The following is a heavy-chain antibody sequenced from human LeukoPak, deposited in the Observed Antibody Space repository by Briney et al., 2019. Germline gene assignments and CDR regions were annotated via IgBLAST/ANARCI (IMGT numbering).Heavy chain of an antibody. V-gene: IGHV3-30*02. J-gene: IGHJ3*02. D-gene: IGHD2-2*01. CDR3: AKESVVPAAIPAGAFDI. Sequence: GGSLRLSCAASGFTVSSNYMSWVRQAPGKGLEWVAFIRYDGSNKYYADSVKGRFTISRDNSKNTLYLQMNSLRAEDTAVYYCAKESVVPAAIPAGAFDIWGQGTMVTVSS. CDR1: GFTVSSNY. CDR2: IRYDGSNK.